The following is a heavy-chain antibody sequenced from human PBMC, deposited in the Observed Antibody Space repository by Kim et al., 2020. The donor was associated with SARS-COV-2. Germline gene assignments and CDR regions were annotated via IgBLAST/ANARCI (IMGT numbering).Heavy chain of an antibody. CDR3: AREHVGTAPPYVDY. V-gene: IGHV3-23*01. Sequence: GGSLRLSCAASGFTFSSYAMSWVRQAPGKGLEWVSAISSSGTSTYYADSVKGRFTISRDNSKNTLYLQMNSLRAEDTALYYCAREHVGTAPPYVDYWGQGTLVTVSS. J-gene: IGHJ4*02. CDR2: ISSSGTST. D-gene: IGHD1-1*01. CDR1: GFTFSSYA.